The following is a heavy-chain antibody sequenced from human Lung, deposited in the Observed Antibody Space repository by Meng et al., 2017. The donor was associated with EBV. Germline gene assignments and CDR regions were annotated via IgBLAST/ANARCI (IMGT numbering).Heavy chain of an antibody. V-gene: IGHV1-18*01. J-gene: IGHJ4*02. D-gene: IGHD2-15*01. CDR1: GYTFGSYG. CDR3: ASGTPGRSYCDY. CDR2: FVNYVDT. Sequence: HVHRLRSGPKVKKPGALVRVSCKASGYTFGSYGICWVRQAPGEGLEWMGWFVNYVDTYPAPKFQGRVTMTTDTHTNTAFMELRSLTSDDTAVYYCASGTPGRSYCDYWGQGTLVTVSS.